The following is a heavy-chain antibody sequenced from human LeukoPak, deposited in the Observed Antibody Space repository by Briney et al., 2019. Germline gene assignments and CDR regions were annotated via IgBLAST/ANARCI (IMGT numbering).Heavy chain of an antibody. V-gene: IGHV3-30*18. J-gene: IGHJ4*02. D-gene: IGHD6-13*01. Sequence: GGSLRLSCAASGFTFSSYGMHWVRQVPGKGLEWVAVISYDGSNKYYADSVKGRFTISRDNSKNTLYLQMNSLRAEDTAVYYCAKDGDWAAAGHPPFDYWGQGTLVTVSS. CDR3: AKDGDWAAAGHPPFDY. CDR2: ISYDGSNK. CDR1: GFTFSSYG.